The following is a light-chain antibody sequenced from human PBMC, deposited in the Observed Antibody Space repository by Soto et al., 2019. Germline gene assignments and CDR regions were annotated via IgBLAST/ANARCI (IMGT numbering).Light chain of an antibody. J-gene: IGKJ2*01. Sequence: EIVLTQSPGALSLSPGEGATLSCRASQSLSGSYVAWYQQKVGQPPRLLIYGASNRAPGIPDRFSGSWSGTEFTLTISRLDPEDFAVYYCQQYGISPSYTFAQGTKLEIK. CDR2: GAS. CDR3: QQYGISPSYT. V-gene: IGKV3-20*01. CDR1: QSLSGSY.